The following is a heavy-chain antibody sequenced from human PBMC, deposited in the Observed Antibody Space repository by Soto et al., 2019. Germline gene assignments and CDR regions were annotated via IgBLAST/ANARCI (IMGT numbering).Heavy chain of an antibody. J-gene: IGHJ4*01. Sequence: QVQLVESGGGVVQPGRSLRLSCAASGFMFSAYAMLWVRQAPGKGLEWVAAISYDGTNKYYADSVKGRFTISRDNPKNTPFLQMNSLRAEDTAVYYCARDPSPYTSGWYGVDFWGHGTLVTVSS. D-gene: IGHD6-19*01. CDR3: ARDPSPYTSGWYGVDF. V-gene: IGHV3-30*04. CDR1: GFMFSAYA. CDR2: ISYDGTNK.